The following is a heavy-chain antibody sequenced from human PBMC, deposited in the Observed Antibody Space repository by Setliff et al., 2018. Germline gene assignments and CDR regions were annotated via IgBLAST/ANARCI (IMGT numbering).Heavy chain of an antibody. CDR1: GYTFTNYG. CDR3: ARSPPNRGSGSGWYGDF. D-gene: IGHD6-19*01. CDR2: ISAYDGNT. V-gene: IGHV1-18*01. J-gene: IGHJ4*02. Sequence: PGASVKVSCKASGYTFTNYGITWVRQAPGQGLERMAWISAYDGNTRFAQNFQGRVTLTTDTPTSTAYMELRGLISDDTAVYYCARSPPNRGSGSGWYGDFWGQGTLVTVSS.